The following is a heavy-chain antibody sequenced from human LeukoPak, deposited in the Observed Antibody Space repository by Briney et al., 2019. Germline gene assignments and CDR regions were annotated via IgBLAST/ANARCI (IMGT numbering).Heavy chain of an antibody. J-gene: IGHJ4*02. Sequence: GGSLRLSCAASGFTVSTSYMSCVRQAPGKGLEWVSLIYSGGSTYYADSVKGRFTISRDNSKNTLYLQMNRLRAEDTAVYYCARVKGGDYPDYWGQGTLVIVSS. V-gene: IGHV3-66*01. CDR2: IYSGGST. CDR1: GFTVSTSY. CDR3: ARVKGGDYPDY. D-gene: IGHD4-17*01.